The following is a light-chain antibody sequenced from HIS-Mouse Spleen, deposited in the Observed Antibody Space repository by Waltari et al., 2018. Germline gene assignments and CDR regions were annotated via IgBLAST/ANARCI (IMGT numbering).Light chain of an antibody. J-gene: IGLJ2*01. CDR2: EDS. CDR1: ALPKKS. Sequence: SYELTQPTSVSVSQGQTARITCTGDALPKKSAYWYQQKSGQAPVMVIYEDSKRPSGIPGSFAGSTSGTMATLTISGAQVEDEADYYCYSTDSSGNHRVFGGGTKLTVL. CDR3: YSTDSSGNHRV. V-gene: IGLV3-10*01.